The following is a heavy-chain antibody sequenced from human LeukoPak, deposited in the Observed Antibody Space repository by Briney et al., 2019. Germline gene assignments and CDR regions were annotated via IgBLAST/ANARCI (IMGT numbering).Heavy chain of an antibody. CDR3: ARVQGNTMVRGVTHIYYYYGMDV. D-gene: IGHD3-10*01. Sequence: GASVKVSCKASGYTFTSYGITWVRQAPGQGLEWMGWISGYNGNTNNAQKLQGRVTMTTDTSTSTAYMELRSLRSDDTAVYYCARVQGNTMVRGVTHIYYYYGMDVWGQGTTVTVSS. CDR1: GYTFTSYG. V-gene: IGHV1-18*01. CDR2: ISGYNGNT. J-gene: IGHJ6*02.